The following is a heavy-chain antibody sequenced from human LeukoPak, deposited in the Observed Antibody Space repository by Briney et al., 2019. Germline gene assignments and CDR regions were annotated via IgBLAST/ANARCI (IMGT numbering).Heavy chain of an antibody. CDR2: IYSGGST. Sequence: QPGRSLRLSCAAYGFTVSINYTSWVRQAPGKGLGWDSVIYSGGSTYNADSGKGRFTISIYNSKNTLYLQMISLRAEDTAGYYCARVDYGDYGFDYWGQGTLVTVSS. CDR1: GFTVSINY. J-gene: IGHJ4*02. CDR3: ARVDYGDYGFDY. V-gene: IGHV3-66*01. D-gene: IGHD4-17*01.